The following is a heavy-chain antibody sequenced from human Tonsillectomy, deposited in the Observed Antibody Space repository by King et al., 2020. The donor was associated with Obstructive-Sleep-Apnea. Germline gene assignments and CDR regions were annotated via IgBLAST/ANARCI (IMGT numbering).Heavy chain of an antibody. CDR2: ISSSGDNT. CDR1: RFTFSNYA. D-gene: IGHD6-13*01. V-gene: IGHV3-23*04. Sequence: QLVQSGGGLVQPGESLRLSCAASRFTFSNYAMSWVRQAPGKGLEWVSVISSSGDNTYYADSVKGRFTISRDNSKNTLYLQMSSLRADDTAVYYCAKGPAQQLVPNYFDYWGPGTLVTVSS. CDR3: AKGPAQQLVPNYFDY. J-gene: IGHJ4*02.